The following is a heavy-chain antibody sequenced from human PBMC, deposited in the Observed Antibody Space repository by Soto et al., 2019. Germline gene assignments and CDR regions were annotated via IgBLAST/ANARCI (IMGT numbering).Heavy chain of an antibody. D-gene: IGHD6-19*01. CDR1: GGSISSYY. Sequence: QVQLQESGPGLVKPSENLSLACTVSGGSISSYYWSWIRQPPGKGLEWIGYIYYSGSTNYNPSLKSRVTISVDTSKNQFSLKPSSVTAADTAVYYCARRYGSVFDFWGQGTLVTVSS. CDR2: IYYSGST. J-gene: IGHJ4*02. CDR3: ARRYGSVFDF. V-gene: IGHV4-59*01.